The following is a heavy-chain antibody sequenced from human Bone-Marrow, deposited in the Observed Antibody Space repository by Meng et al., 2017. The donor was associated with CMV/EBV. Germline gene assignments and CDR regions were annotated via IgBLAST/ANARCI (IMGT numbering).Heavy chain of an antibody. CDR2: IYYSGST. CDR3: ARYWLQAVDAFDI. Sequence: GSLRLSCTVSGGSISSSSYYWGWIRQPPGKGLEWIGSIYYSGSTYYNPSLKSRVTISVDTSKNKFSLKLSSVTAADTAVYYCARYWLQAVDAFDIWGQGTMVTVSS. J-gene: IGHJ3*02. V-gene: IGHV4-39*07. D-gene: IGHD5-24*01. CDR1: GGSISSSSYY.